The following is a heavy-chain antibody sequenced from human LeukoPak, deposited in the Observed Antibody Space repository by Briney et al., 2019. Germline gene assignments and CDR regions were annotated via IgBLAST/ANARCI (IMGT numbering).Heavy chain of an antibody. D-gene: IGHD1-14*01. CDR3: AKAPTREPPEY. V-gene: IGHV3-30*18. CDR2: ISSDGRDK. J-gene: IGHJ4*02. Sequence: SGRSLRLSCAASGFTFSTYSIHWVRQAPGKGLEWVAVISSDGRDKFFADSVTGRFTISRDNSKNTAYLQMNSLTAEDTAVYYCAKAPTREPPEYWGQGTLVTVSS. CDR1: GFTFSTYS.